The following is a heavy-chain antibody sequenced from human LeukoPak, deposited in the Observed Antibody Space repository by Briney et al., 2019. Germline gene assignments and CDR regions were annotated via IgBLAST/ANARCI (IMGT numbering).Heavy chain of an antibody. CDR2: IYHSGST. Sequence: SETLSLTCTVSGYSISSGYYWGWIRQPPGKGLEWIGSIYHSGSTYYNPSLKSRVTISVDTSKNQFSLKLSSVTAADTAVYYCAREEGDYGDLCFDYWGQGTLVTVSS. V-gene: IGHV4-38-2*02. CDR3: AREEGDYGDLCFDY. CDR1: GYSISSGYY. J-gene: IGHJ4*02. D-gene: IGHD4-17*01.